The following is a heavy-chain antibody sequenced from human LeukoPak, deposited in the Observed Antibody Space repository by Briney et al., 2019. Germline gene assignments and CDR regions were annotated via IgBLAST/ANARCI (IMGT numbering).Heavy chain of an antibody. J-gene: IGHJ4*02. CDR2: ISGSGGST. D-gene: IGHD6-19*01. Sequence: GGSLRLSCAASGFTFSSYAMSWVRQAPGKGLEWVSAISGSGGSTYYADSVKGRFTISRDNSKNTLYLQMNSLRAEDTAVYYCAKQRIAVAGTPSYLDYWGQGTLVTVSS. V-gene: IGHV3-23*01. CDR1: GFTFSSYA. CDR3: AKQRIAVAGTPSYLDY.